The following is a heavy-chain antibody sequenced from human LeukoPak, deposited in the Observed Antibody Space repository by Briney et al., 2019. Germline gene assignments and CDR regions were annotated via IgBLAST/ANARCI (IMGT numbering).Heavy chain of an antibody. D-gene: IGHD6-13*01. V-gene: IGHV3-33*01. CDR2: IRYDGSNK. CDR3: AREQQLVIFDY. CDR1: GFIFSNYA. Sequence: GRSLRLSCAASGFIFSNYAMHWVRQAPGKGLEWVTFIRYDGSNKYYAEPVKGRFTISRDNAKNSLYLQMNSLRAEDTAVYYCAREQQLVIFDYWGQGTLVTVSS. J-gene: IGHJ4*02.